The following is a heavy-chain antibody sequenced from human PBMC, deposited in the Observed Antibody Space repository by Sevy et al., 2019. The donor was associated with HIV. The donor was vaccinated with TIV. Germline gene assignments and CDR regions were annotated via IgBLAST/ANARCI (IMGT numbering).Heavy chain of an antibody. CDR2: IKPDGSES. D-gene: IGHD3-16*01. V-gene: IGHV3-7*03. CDR1: GFTFNNFW. Sequence: GGSLRLSCVASGFTFNNFWMAWVRQAPGKGLEWFANIKPDGSESNHVGSVKGRITISRDNAKNSLSLEMNSLTAEDTAVYYCARDVGGGYFDYWGQGTLVTVSS. CDR3: ARDVGGGYFDY. J-gene: IGHJ4*01.